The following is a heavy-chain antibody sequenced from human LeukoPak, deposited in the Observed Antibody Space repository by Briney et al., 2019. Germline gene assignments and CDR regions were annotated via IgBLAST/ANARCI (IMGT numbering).Heavy chain of an antibody. Sequence: PGGSLRLSCAASGFTFSSYAMHWVRQAPGKGLEWVAVISYDGSNKYYADSVKGRFTISRDNSKNTLYLQMNSLRAEDTAVYYCARDQGTRSNKETVGHFDYWGQGTLVTVSS. CDR3: ARDQGTRSNKETVGHFDY. V-gene: IGHV3-30-3*01. CDR1: GFTFSSYA. CDR2: ISYDGSNK. D-gene: IGHD1-26*01. J-gene: IGHJ4*02.